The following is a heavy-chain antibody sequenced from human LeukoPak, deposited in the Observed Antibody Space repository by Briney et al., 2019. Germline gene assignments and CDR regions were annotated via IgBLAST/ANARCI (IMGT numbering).Heavy chain of an antibody. CDR2: INHSGST. D-gene: IGHD3-10*01. CDR3: ARDRLIRAYNWFDP. Sequence: PSETLSLTCAVYGGSFSGYYWSCIRQPPGKGLEWIGEINHSGSTNYNPSLKSRVTISVDTSKKQFPLKLSSVTAADTAVYYCARDRLIRAYNWFDPWGQGTLVTVSS. J-gene: IGHJ5*02. V-gene: IGHV4-34*01. CDR1: GGSFSGYY.